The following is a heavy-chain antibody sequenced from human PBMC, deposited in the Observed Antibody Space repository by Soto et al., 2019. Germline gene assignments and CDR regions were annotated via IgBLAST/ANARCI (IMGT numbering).Heavy chain of an antibody. D-gene: IGHD2-8*02. CDR3: KWWGRSVDD. CDR1: GFTVSNAY. V-gene: IGHV3-15*07. J-gene: IGHJ4*02. Sequence: EVQLVESGGGLVNPGGSLRLACAASGFTVSNAYINWIRQAPGKGLEWVGRIKRKTDGGTTDYDAPVKGRFTISRDDSKNTLYLQMNSLRTEDTAMYYCKWWGRSVDDWGQGTLDTVSS. CDR2: IKRKTDGGTT.